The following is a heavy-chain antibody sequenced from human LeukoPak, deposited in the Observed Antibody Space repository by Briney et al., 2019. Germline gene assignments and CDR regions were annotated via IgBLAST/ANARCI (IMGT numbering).Heavy chain of an antibody. Sequence: SETLSLTCTVSGGSISSYYWSWIRQPPGKGLEWIGYIYYSGSTNYNPSLKSRVAISVDTSKDQFSPKLSSVTAADTAVYYCASYDYGGLDYWGQGTLVTVSS. J-gene: IGHJ4*02. CDR1: GGSISSYY. CDR3: ASYDYGGLDY. V-gene: IGHV4-59*08. D-gene: IGHD4-17*01. CDR2: IYYSGST.